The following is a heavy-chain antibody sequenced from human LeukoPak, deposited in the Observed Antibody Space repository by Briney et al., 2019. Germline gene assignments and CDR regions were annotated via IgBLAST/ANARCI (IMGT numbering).Heavy chain of an antibody. J-gene: IGHJ6*02. CDR2: TYYRSKWYN. CDR1: GDSVSSNSAA. CDR3: ARDGGASPSGLYYYGMDV. Sequence: SQTLSLTCAISGDSVSSNSAAWNWIRQSPSRGLEWLGRTYYRSKWYNDYAVSVKSRITINLDTSKNQFSLQLSSVTPEDTAVYYCARDGGASPSGLYYYGMDVWGQGTTVTVSS. V-gene: IGHV6-1*01. D-gene: IGHD4/OR15-4a*01.